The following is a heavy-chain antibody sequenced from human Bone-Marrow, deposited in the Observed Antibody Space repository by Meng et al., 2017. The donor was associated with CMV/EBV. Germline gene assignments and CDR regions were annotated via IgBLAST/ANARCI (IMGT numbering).Heavy chain of an antibody. CDR1: GYSISSGYY. V-gene: IGHV4-38-2*02. D-gene: IGHD4-11*01. Sequence: LRLSCTVSGYSISSGYYWGWIRQPPGKGLEWIGSIYHSGSTYYNPSLKSRVTISVDTSKNQFSLKLSSVTAADTSVYYCARGYSNPHWGQGTLVTVSS. CDR2: IYHSGST. J-gene: IGHJ4*02. CDR3: ARGYSNPH.